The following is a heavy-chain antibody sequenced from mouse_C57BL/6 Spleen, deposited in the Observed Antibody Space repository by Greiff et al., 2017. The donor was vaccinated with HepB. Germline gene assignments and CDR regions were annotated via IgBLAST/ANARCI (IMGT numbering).Heavy chain of an antibody. V-gene: IGHV3-1*01. CDR2: ISYSGRT. Sequence: DVQLVESGPGMVKPSQSLSLTCTVTGYSITSGYDWHWIRHFPGNNLEWLGYISYSGRTNYNPSLNSRISITHDTSKNHFFLKLNSVTTEDTATYYCAREGFYHGYAMDYWGQGTSVTVSS. J-gene: IGHJ4*01. D-gene: IGHD2-1*01. CDR1: GYSITSGYD. CDR3: AREGFYHGYAMDY.